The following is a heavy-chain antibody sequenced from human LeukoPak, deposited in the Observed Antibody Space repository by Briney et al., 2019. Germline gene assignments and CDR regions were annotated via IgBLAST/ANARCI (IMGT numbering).Heavy chain of an antibody. J-gene: IGHJ3*02. D-gene: IGHD6-13*01. Sequence: GASVKVSCKASGYTFTYYYMHWVRQAPGQGLEWMGWINPHSGGTDHAQKFQGRVTMTRDTSISTAYMELSRLRSDDTAVYYCARADDSSSLVGAFDIWGQGTMVTVSS. CDR1: GYTFTYYY. CDR2: INPHSGGT. CDR3: ARADDSSSLVGAFDI. V-gene: IGHV1-2*02.